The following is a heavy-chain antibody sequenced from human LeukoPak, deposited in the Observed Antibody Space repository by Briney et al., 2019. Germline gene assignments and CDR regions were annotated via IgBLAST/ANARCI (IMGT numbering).Heavy chain of an antibody. CDR2: INHSGST. D-gene: IGHD6-25*01. J-gene: IGHJ4*02. CDR3: ARHPSSALDY. V-gene: IGHV4-34*01. CDR1: GGSFSGYY. Sequence: PSETLSLTCAVYGGSFSGYYWSWIRQPPGKGLEWIGEINHSGSTNYNPPLKSRVTISVDTSKNQFSLKLSSVTAADTAVYYCARHPSSALDYWGQGTLVTVSS.